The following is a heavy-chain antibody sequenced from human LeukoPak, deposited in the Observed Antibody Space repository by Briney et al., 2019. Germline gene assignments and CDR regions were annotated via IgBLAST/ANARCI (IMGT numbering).Heavy chain of an antibody. CDR2: IYSGGST. D-gene: IGHD5-24*01. CDR3: ARALDGYNYDY. CDR1: GFTFSSYS. Sequence: GGSLRLSCAASGFTFSSYSMSWVRQAPGKGLEWVSVIYSGGSTYYADSVKGRFTISRDNSKNTLYLQMNSLRAEDTAVYYCARALDGYNYDYWGQGTLVTVSS. J-gene: IGHJ4*02. V-gene: IGHV3-53*01.